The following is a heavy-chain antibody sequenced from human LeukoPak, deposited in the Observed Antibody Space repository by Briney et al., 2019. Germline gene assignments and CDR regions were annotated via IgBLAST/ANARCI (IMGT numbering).Heavy chain of an antibody. J-gene: IGHJ5*02. CDR1: GYTFTSYD. Sequence: GASVKVSCKASGYTFTSYDINWVRQATGQGLEWMGWMNPNSGNTGYAQKFQGRVTMSRNTSISTAYMELSSLRSEDTAVYYCARGAMYGYYDSSEEWFDPWGQGTLVTVSS. V-gene: IGHV1-8*01. D-gene: IGHD3-22*01. CDR2: MNPNSGNT. CDR3: ARGAMYGYYDSSEEWFDP.